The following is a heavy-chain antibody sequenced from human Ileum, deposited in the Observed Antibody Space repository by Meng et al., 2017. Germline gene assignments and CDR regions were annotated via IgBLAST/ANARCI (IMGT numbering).Heavy chain of an antibody. D-gene: IGHD3-10*01. CDR1: GFTFTYYY. J-gene: IGHJ4*02. Sequence: QGQLGGSGGGLVKPGGSLRLSCAASGFTFTYYYMSWIRQEPGKGPEWISYISSNGETIYYADSVKGRFTISRDTANNSLFLQMNSLRVEDTAVYYCARDWFGELEGVPYWGQGTLVTVSS. CDR3: ARDWFGELEGVPY. V-gene: IGHV3-11*01. CDR2: ISSNGETI.